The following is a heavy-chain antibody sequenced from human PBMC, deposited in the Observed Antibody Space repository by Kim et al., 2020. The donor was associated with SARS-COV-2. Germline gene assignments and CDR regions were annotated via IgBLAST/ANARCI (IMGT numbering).Heavy chain of an antibody. CDR1: GGSFSGYY. CDR3: ARGPRGIFDY. D-gene: IGHD2-15*01. Sequence: SETLSLTCTVYGGSFSGYYWSWIRQPPGKGLEWIGEINHSGSTNYNPSLKSRVTISVDTSKNQFSLKLSSVTAADTAVYYCARGPRGIFDYWGQGTLVTV. J-gene: IGHJ4*02. CDR2: INHSGST. V-gene: IGHV4-34*01.